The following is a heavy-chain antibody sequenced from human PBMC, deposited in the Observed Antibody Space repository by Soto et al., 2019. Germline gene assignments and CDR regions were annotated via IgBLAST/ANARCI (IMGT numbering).Heavy chain of an antibody. V-gene: IGHV4-34*01. CDR2: INHSGST. D-gene: IGHD1-26*01. Sequence: SETLSLTCAVYGGSFSGYYWSWIRQPPGKGLEWIGEINHSGSTNYNPSLKSRVTISVDTSKNQFSLKLSSVTAADTAVYYCARVRVGANVYYFDYWGQGTLVTVSS. J-gene: IGHJ4*02. CDR1: GGSFSGYY. CDR3: ARVRVGANVYYFDY.